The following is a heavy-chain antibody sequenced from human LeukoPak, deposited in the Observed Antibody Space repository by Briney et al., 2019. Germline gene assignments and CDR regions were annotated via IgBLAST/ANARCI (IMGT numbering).Heavy chain of an antibody. D-gene: IGHD6-13*01. J-gene: IGHJ4*02. Sequence: SETLSLTCAVYGGSFSGYYWSWIRQPPGKGLEWIGEINHSGSTNYNPSLKSRVTVSVDTSKNQFSLKLSSVTAADTAVYYCARRYSSSWYNYWGQGTLVTVSS. V-gene: IGHV4-34*01. CDR1: GGSFSGYY. CDR2: INHSGST. CDR3: ARRYSSSWYNY.